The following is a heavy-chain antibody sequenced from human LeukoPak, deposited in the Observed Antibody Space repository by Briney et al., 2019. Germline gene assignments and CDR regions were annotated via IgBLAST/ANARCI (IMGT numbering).Heavy chain of an antibody. CDR2: ISSNGDST. CDR1: GFTFSSYA. CDR3: ARVKGYYDILTGYYNPPNYYYYYMDV. D-gene: IGHD3-9*01. J-gene: IGHJ6*03. V-gene: IGHV3-64*01. Sequence: PGGSLRLSCAASGFTFSSYAMHWVRHAPGKGLEYVSAISSNGDSTYYANSVKGRFTISRDNSKNTLYLRMGSLGAEDMAVYYCARVKGYYDILTGYYNPPNYYYYYMDVWGKGTTVTISS.